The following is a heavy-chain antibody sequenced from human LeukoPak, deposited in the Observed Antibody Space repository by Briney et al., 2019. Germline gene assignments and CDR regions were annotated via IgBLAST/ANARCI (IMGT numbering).Heavy chain of an antibody. Sequence: GGSLRLSCAASGFTFSSYAMSWVPQATGKGLEWVCAISGSGGSTYYADSVKGRFTISRDNSKNTLYLQMNSLRAEDTAVYCCATRTTPSSWECGGAQARFSVYWGQRTILAVSS. J-gene: IGHJ4*02. D-gene: IGHD2-21*01. V-gene: IGHV3-23*01. CDR2: ISGSGGST. CDR1: GFTFSSYA. CDR3: ATRTTPSSWECGGAQARFSVY.